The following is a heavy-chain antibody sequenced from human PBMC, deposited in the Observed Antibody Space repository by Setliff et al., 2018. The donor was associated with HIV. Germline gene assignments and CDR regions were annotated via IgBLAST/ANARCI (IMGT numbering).Heavy chain of an antibody. CDR1: GFTLSDYY. CDR3: ARDDLGVEDAFDI. Sequence: GESLKISCAASGFTLSDYYIDWVRQAPGKGLEWIGRIRDKARRYTTEYVASVKGRFSISIDETMNTLFLQMNSLKTEDTAVYYCARDDLGVEDAFDIWGQGTMVTVSS. V-gene: IGHV3-72*01. D-gene: IGHD3-16*01. CDR2: IRDKARRYTT. J-gene: IGHJ3*02.